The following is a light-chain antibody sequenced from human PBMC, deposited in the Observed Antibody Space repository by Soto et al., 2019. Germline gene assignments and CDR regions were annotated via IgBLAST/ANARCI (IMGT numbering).Light chain of an antibody. CDR2: GTS. J-gene: IGKJ4*01. Sequence: EIVLTQSPGILSLSPGERATLSCRTSQSVSSSYLAWYQQIPGQAPRLLIHGTSNRATGIPDRFSGSGSGTDFTLTISRLEPEDFAVYYCQQYVSSPLTFGGGTKVDIK. V-gene: IGKV3-20*01. CDR3: QQYVSSPLT. CDR1: QSVSSSY.